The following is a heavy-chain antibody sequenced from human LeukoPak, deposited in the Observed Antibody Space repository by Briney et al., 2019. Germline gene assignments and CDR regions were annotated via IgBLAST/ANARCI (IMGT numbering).Heavy chain of an antibody. CDR1: GFTFSSHR. CDR2: ITNDGRST. CDR3: ARGLAMNGPVAFDI. J-gene: IGHJ3*02. Sequence: GGSLRLSCAASGFTFSSHRMHWVRQAPGKGLVWVSRITNDGRSTSYADSVKGRFTFSRDNAKNTLYLQMNSLRAEDTAVYYCARGLAMNGPVAFDIWGQGTMVTVSS. V-gene: IGHV3-74*01. D-gene: IGHD3-3*02.